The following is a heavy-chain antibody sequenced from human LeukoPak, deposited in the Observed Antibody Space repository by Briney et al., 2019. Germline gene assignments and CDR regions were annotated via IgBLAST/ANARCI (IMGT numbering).Heavy chain of an antibody. J-gene: IGHJ6*02. CDR2: IYSGGST. Sequence: PGGSLRLSCAASGFTVSSNYMSWVRQAPGKGVEWVSVIYSGGSTYYADSVKGRFTISRHNYKKKLYLQMNSLRAEDTAVYYCARDLLLWFGEAGYYYYGMDVWGQGTTVTVSS. CDR3: ARDLLLWFGEAGYYYYGMDV. CDR1: GFTVSSNY. V-gene: IGHV3-53*04. D-gene: IGHD3-10*01.